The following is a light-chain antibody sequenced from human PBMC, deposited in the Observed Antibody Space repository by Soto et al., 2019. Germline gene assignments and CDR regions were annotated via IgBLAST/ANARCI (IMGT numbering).Light chain of an antibody. Sequence: EIVLTQSPATLSLSPGERATLSCRASQSVSSYLAWYQQKPGQAPRLLIYDASNTATGVPARFSGSGSGTDFTLTISSLEPEDFAVYYCQQRSKWPWTFGQGATVEIK. CDR2: DAS. CDR3: QQRSKWPWT. J-gene: IGKJ1*01. V-gene: IGKV3-11*01. CDR1: QSVSSY.